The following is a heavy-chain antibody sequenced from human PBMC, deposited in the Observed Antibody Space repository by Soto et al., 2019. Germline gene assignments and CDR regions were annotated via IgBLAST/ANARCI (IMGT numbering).Heavy chain of an antibody. J-gene: IGHJ4*02. CDR2: IYYSGST. D-gene: IGHD3-10*01. V-gene: IGHV4-31*03. Sequence: LSLTCTVSGGSISSGGYYWSWIRQHPGKGLEWIGYIYYSGSTYYNPSLKSRVTISVDTSKNQFSLKLSSVTAADTAVYYRARLITMVRGVFYYFDYWGQGTLVTVSS. CDR3: ARLITMVRGVFYYFDY. CDR1: GGSISSGGYY.